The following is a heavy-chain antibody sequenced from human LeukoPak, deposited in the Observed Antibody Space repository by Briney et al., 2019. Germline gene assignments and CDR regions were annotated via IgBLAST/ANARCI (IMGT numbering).Heavy chain of an antibody. CDR1: GGSISSRSYY. D-gene: IGHD2-15*01. CDR2: IYYTGSA. CDR3: VSLYRSGGSCPGEFDY. Sequence: PSETLSLTCTVSGGSISSRSYYWGWIRQPPGKGLEWIGTIYYTGSANYNPSLRSRVTISLDRSKNQFSLKLSSVTAADTAVYYCVSLYRSGGSCPGEFDYWGQGTLVTVSS. V-gene: IGHV4-39*07. J-gene: IGHJ4*02.